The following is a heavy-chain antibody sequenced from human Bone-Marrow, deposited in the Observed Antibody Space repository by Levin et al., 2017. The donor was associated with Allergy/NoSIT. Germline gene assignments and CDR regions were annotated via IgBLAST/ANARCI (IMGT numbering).Heavy chain of an antibody. CDR2: IIPILGIA. D-gene: IGHD3-10*01. J-gene: IGHJ4*02. Sequence: SVKVSCKASGGTFSSYAISWVRQAPGQGLEWMGRIIPILGIANYAQKFQGRVTITADKSTSTAYMELSSLRSEDTAVYYCARGAPYYYGAGSFDYWGQGTLVTVSS. CDR1: GGTFSSYA. CDR3: ARGAPYYYGAGSFDY. V-gene: IGHV1-69*04.